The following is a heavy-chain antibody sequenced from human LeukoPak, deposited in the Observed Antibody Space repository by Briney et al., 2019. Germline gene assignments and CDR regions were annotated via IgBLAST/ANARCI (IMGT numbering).Heavy chain of an antibody. V-gene: IGHV4-34*01. CDR1: GGSFSGYY. CDR2: INHSGST. CDR3: ARGPYSSRHFDY. J-gene: IGHJ4*02. Sequence: PSETLSLTCAVYGGSFSGYYWSWIRQPPGKGLEWIGEINHSGSTNYNPSLKSRVTIPVDTSKNQFSLKLSSVTAADTAVYYCARGPYSSRHFDYWGQGTLVTVSS. D-gene: IGHD6-13*01.